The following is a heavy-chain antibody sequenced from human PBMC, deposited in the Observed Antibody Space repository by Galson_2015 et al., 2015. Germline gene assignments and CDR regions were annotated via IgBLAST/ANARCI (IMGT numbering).Heavy chain of an antibody. Sequence: SLRLSCAASGFTLSNYAMSWVRQAPGKGLEWVSGISGSGGTTYYADSVKGRFTISRDNSKNTLYVQMNSLRAEDTAVYYCAKGVEYYYDTSGYQDHWGQGTLVTVSS. J-gene: IGHJ4*02. CDR1: GFTLSNYA. CDR2: ISGSGGTT. V-gene: IGHV3-23*01. CDR3: AKGVEYYYDTSGYQDH. D-gene: IGHD3-22*01.